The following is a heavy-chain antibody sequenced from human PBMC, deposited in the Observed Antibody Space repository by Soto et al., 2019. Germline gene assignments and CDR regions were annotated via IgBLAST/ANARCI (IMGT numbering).Heavy chain of an antibody. CDR1: GYTFTRYA. CDR2: INGGNGNT. CDR3: ARDGAAAGNINFDN. J-gene: IGHJ4*01. D-gene: IGHD6-25*01. Sequence: QVQLVQSGAEVKKPGASVKVSCKTSGYTFTRYAMHWVRQAPGQRHEWMGWINGGNGNTKYAPKFQGRVTISRDTSANTVYMELSSLTSEDTAVYYCARDGAAAGNINFDNWGHGTLVAVSS. V-gene: IGHV1-3*01.